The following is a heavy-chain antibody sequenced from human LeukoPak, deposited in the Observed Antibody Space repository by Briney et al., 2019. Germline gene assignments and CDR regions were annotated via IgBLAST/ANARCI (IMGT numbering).Heavy chain of an antibody. CDR1: GDSISSYY. J-gene: IGHJ6*03. CDR2: IYYSGIT. D-gene: IGHD3-16*01. V-gene: IGHV4-59*01. Sequence: PSETLSLTCTVSGDSISSYYWSWIRQPPGKGLEWIGYIYYSGITNYNPSLKSRVTISIDTSKNQFSLKLSSVTAADTAVYYCARVRSWGYNYYYYMDVWGKGTTVTVSS. CDR3: ARVRSWGYNYYYYMDV.